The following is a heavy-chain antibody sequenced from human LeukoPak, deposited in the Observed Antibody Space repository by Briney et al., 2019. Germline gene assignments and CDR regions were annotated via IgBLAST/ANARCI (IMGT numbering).Heavy chain of an antibody. CDR1: GYTFTSYG. D-gene: IGHD3-3*01. J-gene: IGHJ6*03. Sequence: ASVKVSCKASGYTFTSYGISWVRQAPGQGLEWMGWINPNSGGTNYAQKFQGRVTMTRDTSISTAYMELSRLRSDDTAVYYCARGSGYYHYMDVWGKGTTVTVSS. V-gene: IGHV1-2*02. CDR3: ARGSGYYHYMDV. CDR2: INPNSGGT.